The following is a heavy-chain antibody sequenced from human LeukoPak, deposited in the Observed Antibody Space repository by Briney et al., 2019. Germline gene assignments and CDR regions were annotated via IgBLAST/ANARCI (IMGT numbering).Heavy chain of an antibody. J-gene: IGHJ4*02. V-gene: IGHV3-30*02. Sequence: WGSPRLSWAASGFTFSSYGMHWVRQAPGKGLEWVAFIRYDGGNKYYADSVKGRFTIYRDNSKNTLYLQMNSLRAEDTAVYYCAKDHRGSYSFDYWGQGTLVTVSS. D-gene: IGHD1-26*01. CDR2: IRYDGGNK. CDR3: AKDHRGSYSFDY. CDR1: GFTFSSYG.